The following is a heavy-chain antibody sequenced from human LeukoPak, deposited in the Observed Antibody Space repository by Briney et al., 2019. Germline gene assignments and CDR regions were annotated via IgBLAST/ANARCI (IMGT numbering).Heavy chain of an antibody. CDR3: ARALYSGHADLFDS. Sequence: GGSLRLSCAVSGFTVSGTYMSWVRQAPGKGLEWVSVIYSGGNTYYSDSVKGRFAISRDTCKNTLYLQMNSLRAEDTAVYYCARALYSGHADLFDSWGQGTLVTVSS. CDR1: GFTVSGTY. V-gene: IGHV3-66*01. CDR2: IYSGGNT. D-gene: IGHD5-12*01. J-gene: IGHJ4*02.